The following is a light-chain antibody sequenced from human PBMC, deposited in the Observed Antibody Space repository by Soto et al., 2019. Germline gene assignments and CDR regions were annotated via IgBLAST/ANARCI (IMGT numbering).Light chain of an antibody. J-gene: IGKJ4*01. CDR3: QQYSSGPPLT. V-gene: IGKV3-15*01. Sequence: EIVRTQSPASLSVSPGERVTLSCRASQSVGRNLAWYHQQPGQAPRLLIYDASSRATGVPARFSGSGSGTEFTLTISRLQSEDFAVYYCQQYSSGPPLTFGGGTKVDIK. CDR1: QSVGRN. CDR2: DAS.